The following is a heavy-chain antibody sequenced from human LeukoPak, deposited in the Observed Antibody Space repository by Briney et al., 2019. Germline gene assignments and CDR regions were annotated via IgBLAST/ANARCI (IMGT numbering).Heavy chain of an antibody. CDR3: ARHSSFPFWFDP. D-gene: IGHD6-6*01. CDR2: IYYSGST. CDR1: GGSISSGGYY. Sequence: SQTLSLTCTVSGGSISSGGYYWSWIRQHPGKGLEWIGYIYYSGSTYYNPSLKSRVTISVDTSKNQFSLKLSSVTAADTAVYYCARHSSFPFWFDPWGQGTLVAVSS. V-gene: IGHV4-31*03. J-gene: IGHJ5*02.